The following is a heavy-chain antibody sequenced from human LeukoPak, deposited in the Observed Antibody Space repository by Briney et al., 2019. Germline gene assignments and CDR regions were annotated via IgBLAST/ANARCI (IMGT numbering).Heavy chain of an antibody. CDR1: GFTLGNYA. CDR2: IRSKTYGGTT. CDR3: TREPYYILTGHFDY. Sequence: RSLRLSCTTSGFTLGNYAMSWVRQAPGQELEWVGFIRSKTYGGTTRYAPSVKGRFTIPRADSKSISSLHMTILRTEDTAVYYCTREPYYILTGHFDYWGQGTLVTVSS. V-gene: IGHV3-49*04. J-gene: IGHJ4*02. D-gene: IGHD3-9*01.